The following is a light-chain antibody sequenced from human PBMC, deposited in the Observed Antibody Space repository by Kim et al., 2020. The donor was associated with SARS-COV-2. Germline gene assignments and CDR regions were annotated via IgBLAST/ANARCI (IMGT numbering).Light chain of an antibody. CDR3: QQYGSSTWS. CDR1: QSVSSSY. J-gene: IGKJ2*03. Sequence: LSPGERATLSCRASQSVSSSYVAWYQQKPGQAPRLLIYGASSRATGIPDRFSGSGSGTDFTLTISRLEPEDCAVYYCQQYGSSTWSFGQGTKLEIK. V-gene: IGKV3-20*01. CDR2: GAS.